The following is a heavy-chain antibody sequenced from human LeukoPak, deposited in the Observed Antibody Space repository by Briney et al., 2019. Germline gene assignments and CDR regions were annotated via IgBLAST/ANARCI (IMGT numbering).Heavy chain of an antibody. V-gene: IGHV3-74*01. CDR3: ARGFTMIVVVITVAKVLVALFDY. J-gene: IGHJ4*02. CDR2: IASDGSST. D-gene: IGHD3-22*01. Sequence: GGSLRLSCAASGFTFSSYWMNWVRQAPGKGLVWVSRIASDGSSTTYADSVKSRFSISRDNSKNTLYLQMNSLRAEDTAVYYCARGFTMIVVVITVAKVLVALFDYWGQGTLVTVSS. CDR1: GFTFSSYW.